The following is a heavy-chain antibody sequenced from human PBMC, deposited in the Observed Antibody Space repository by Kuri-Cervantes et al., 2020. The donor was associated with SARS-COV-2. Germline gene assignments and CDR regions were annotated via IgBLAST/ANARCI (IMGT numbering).Heavy chain of an antibody. J-gene: IGHJ4*02. Sequence: GGSLRLSCAASGFTFSSYGMHWVRQAPGRGLEWVSSIGRDGHTFYADSVRGRFTISRDDSKNTLFLQMSSLRIEDTAIYYCALNYYFNYWGQGTLVTGSS. CDR1: GFTFSSYG. V-gene: IGHV3-23*01. CDR3: ALNYYFNY. D-gene: IGHD1-1*01. CDR2: IGRDGHT.